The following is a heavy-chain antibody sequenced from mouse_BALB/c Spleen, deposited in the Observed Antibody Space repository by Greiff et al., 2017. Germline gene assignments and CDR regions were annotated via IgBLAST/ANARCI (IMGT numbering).Heavy chain of an antibody. Sequence: EVHLVESGGGLVQPGGSRKLSCAASGFTFSSFGMHWVRQAPEKGLEWVAYISSGSSTIYYADTVKGRFTISRDTPKNTLFLQMTSLRSEDTAMYDCARSGDCGYGDAMDYWGQGTSVTVSS. D-gene: IGHD1-2*01. J-gene: IGHJ4*01. CDR2: ISSGSSTI. CDR3: ARSGDCGYGDAMDY. V-gene: IGHV5-17*02. CDR1: GFTFSSFG.